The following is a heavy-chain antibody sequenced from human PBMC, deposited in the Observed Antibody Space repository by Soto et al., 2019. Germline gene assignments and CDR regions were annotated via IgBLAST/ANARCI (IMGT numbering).Heavy chain of an antibody. CDR2: INPNSGGT. CDR1: GFTFTGYY. Sequence: GASVKVSCKASGFTFTGYYMYWVRQSPGKGLEWMGWINPNSGGTNYAQKFQGWVTMTRDTSISTAYMELSRLRSDDTAVYYCARASAMVTWDFDYWGQGTLVTVSS. D-gene: IGHD5-18*01. CDR3: ARASAMVTWDFDY. J-gene: IGHJ4*02. V-gene: IGHV1-2*04.